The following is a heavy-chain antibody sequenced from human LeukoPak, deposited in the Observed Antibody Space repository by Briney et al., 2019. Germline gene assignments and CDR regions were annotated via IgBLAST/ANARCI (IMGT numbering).Heavy chain of an antibody. CDR3: ARGLSSSWYPYFDY. D-gene: IGHD6-13*01. J-gene: IGHJ4*02. V-gene: IGHV4-39*07. CDR2: IYYSGST. CDR1: GGSISSSSYY. Sequence: PSETLSLTCTVSGGSISSSSYYWGWIRQPPGKGLEWIASIYYSGSTYYNPSLKSRVTISVDTSKNQFSLKLSSVTAADTAVYYCARGLSSSWYPYFDYWGQGTLVTVSS.